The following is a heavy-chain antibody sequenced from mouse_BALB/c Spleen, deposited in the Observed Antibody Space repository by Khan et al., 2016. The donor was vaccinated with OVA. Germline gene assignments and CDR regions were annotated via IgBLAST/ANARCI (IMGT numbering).Heavy chain of an antibody. V-gene: IGHV1-26*01. Sequence: VQLKQSGPDLVKPGASVKISCKASGYSFTLYYMSWVKQSHGKSLEWIGRVNPNTDNINYNQEFKGKAILTVDKSSNTAYMELRSLTSEDSAVYFCARVYDFIASWGQGTLVTVSA. J-gene: IGHJ3*01. D-gene: IGHD2-14*01. CDR1: GYSFTLYY. CDR2: VNPNTDNI. CDR3: ARVYDFIAS.